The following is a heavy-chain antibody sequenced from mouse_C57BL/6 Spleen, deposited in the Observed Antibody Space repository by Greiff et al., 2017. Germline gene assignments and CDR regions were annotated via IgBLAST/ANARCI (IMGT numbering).Heavy chain of an antibody. CDR2: INPNYGTT. D-gene: IGHD2-12*01. J-gene: IGHJ4*01. CDR3: ARSAYYTQRGAMDY. Sequence: EVQLQQSGPELVKPGASVTISCKASGYSFTDYNMNWVKQSNGKSLEWIGVINPNYGTTSYNQKFKGKATLTVDQSSSTAYMQLNSLTSEDSAVYYWARSAYYTQRGAMDYWGQGTSVTVSS. CDR1: GYSFTDYN. V-gene: IGHV1-39*01.